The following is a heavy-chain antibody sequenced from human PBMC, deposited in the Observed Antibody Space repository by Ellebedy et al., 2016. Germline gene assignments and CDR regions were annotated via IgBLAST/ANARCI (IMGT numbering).Heavy chain of an antibody. D-gene: IGHD2-15*01. V-gene: IGHV4-59*08. Sequence: SETLSLXCTVSGGSISSYYWSWIRQPPGKGLEWIGYIYYSGSTNYNPSLKSRVTISVDTSKNQFSLKLSSVTAADTAVYYCARPKTTPPFNWFDPWGQGTLVTVSS. CDR3: ARPKTTPPFNWFDP. CDR2: IYYSGST. CDR1: GGSISSYY. J-gene: IGHJ5*02.